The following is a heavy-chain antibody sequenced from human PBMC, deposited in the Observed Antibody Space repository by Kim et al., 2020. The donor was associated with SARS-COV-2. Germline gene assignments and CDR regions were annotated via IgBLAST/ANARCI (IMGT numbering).Heavy chain of an antibody. D-gene: IGHD6-6*01. CDR3: AKEQRARNMAAPESLPVDY. V-gene: IGHV3-23*01. Sequence: GGSLRLSCAASGFTFSSYAMNWVRQTPGKGLEWVSAVSGSGGSTYYADSVKGRFTISRDNSKNTLYLQMNSLRAEDTAVYYCAKEQRARNMAAPESLPVDYRGQRTLVTVSS. J-gene: IGHJ4*02. CDR1: GFTFSSYA. CDR2: VSGSGGST.